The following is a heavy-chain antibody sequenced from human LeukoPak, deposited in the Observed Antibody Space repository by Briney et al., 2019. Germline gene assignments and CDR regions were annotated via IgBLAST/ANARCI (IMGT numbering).Heavy chain of an antibody. CDR2: ISPYNGNT. Sequence: GASVKVSCKASGYTFTNYRITWVRQAPGQGLEWMGWISPYNGNTNYAQNFQGRVTMITDTTTSTDSMELRSLRTDDTGVYYCAGGPGTYYIDYWGQETLVTVSS. CDR3: AGGPGTYYIDY. D-gene: IGHD1-7*01. V-gene: IGHV1-18*01. J-gene: IGHJ4*02. CDR1: GYTFTNYR.